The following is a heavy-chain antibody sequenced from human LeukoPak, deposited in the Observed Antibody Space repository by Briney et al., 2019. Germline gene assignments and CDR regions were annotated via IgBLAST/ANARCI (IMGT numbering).Heavy chain of an antibody. CDR3: VGTGLNHCSSSSCGNYHPLDV. CDR1: GFPFSSYG. Sequence: GGSLRLSCVASGFPFSSYGMHWVRQAPGKGLEWVAVIWSVGGAEYYADSVKGRFTISRDNSKNMLFLQMNSLRAEDTAVYYCVGTGLNHCSSSSCGNYHPLDVWGQGTAVTVSS. V-gene: IGHV3-33*01. D-gene: IGHD2-2*01. J-gene: IGHJ6*02. CDR2: IWSVGGAE.